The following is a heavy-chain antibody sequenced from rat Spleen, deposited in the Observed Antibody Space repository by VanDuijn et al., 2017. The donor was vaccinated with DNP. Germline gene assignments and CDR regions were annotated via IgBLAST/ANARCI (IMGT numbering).Heavy chain of an antibody. CDR1: GFTFSDYY. CDR3: ARGSTSLYWYFDF. Sequence: EVQLVESGGGLVQPGRSLKLSCAASGFTFSDYYMAWVRQAPTKGLEWVAAISPSGSRPYSPDSGKGRFTISRDTAKSILYLQMNSLKSEDTATFYCARGSTSLYWYFDFWGPGTMVTVSS. D-gene: IGHD3-1*01. J-gene: IGHJ1*01. V-gene: IGHV5-25*01. CDR2: ISPSGSRP.